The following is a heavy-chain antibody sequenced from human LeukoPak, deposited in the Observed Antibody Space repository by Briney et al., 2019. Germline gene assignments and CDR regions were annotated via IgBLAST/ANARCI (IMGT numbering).Heavy chain of an antibody. CDR2: ISIYNGNT. V-gene: IGHV1-18*01. Sequence: ASVKVSRKASGHTFTNYAINWVRQAPGHGLEWMGWISIYNGNTNYTQNLQGRVTMTTDTSTNTAYMELRSLRSDDTAVYYCARTSAYGSSWHSYWGQGTLVTVSS. D-gene: IGHD6-13*01. J-gene: IGHJ4*02. CDR3: ARTSAYGSSWHSY. CDR1: GHTFTNYA.